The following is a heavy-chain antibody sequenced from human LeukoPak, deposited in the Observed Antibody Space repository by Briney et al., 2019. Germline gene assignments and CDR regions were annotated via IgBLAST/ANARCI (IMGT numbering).Heavy chain of an antibody. J-gene: IGHJ4*02. Sequence: GESLKISCQGSGYSFTNYWIGWVRQMPGKGLEWMGIIYPGDSDTRYSPSFQGQVTISADKSISTAYLQWSSLKASDTAMYYCARRGYCSGGTCEGFYFDYWGQGTLVTVSS. V-gene: IGHV5-51*01. CDR2: IYPGDSDT. CDR1: GYSFTNYW. CDR3: ARRGYCSGGTCEGFYFDY. D-gene: IGHD2-15*01.